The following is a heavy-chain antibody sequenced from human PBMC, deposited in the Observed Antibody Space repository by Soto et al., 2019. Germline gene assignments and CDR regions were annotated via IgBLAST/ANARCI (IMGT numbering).Heavy chain of an antibody. CDR2: ISAYNANT. D-gene: IGHD1-26*01. J-gene: IGHJ4*02. Sequence: GXSGEVSFRDSCYTFTSYGISWVRQVPGQGLEWMGWISAYNANTNYAQKLQGRVTMTTDTSTSTSYMELRSLRSADTAVYFCARDRLGATGDYWGQGTLVTVSS. CDR1: CYTFTSYG. V-gene: IGHV1-18*01. CDR3: ARDRLGATGDY.